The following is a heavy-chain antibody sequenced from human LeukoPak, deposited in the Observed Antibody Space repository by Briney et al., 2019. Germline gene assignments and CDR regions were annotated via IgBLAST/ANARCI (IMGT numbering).Heavy chain of an antibody. D-gene: IGHD2-21*02. CDR3: ASGVVVTLSGFDY. V-gene: IGHV3-23*01. CDR2: IGGSGRRI. Sequence: GGSLRLSCVVSGFTFNDYAMSWVRQAPGKGLEWVLTIGGSGRRIDYADSVKGRFTISRDNSKNTLYLQMNSLRAEDTAVYYCASGVVVTLSGFDYWGQGTLVTVSS. J-gene: IGHJ4*02. CDR1: GFTFNDYA.